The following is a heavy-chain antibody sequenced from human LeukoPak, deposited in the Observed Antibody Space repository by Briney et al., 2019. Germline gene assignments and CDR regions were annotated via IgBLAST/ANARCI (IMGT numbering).Heavy chain of an antibody. Sequence: ASVKVSCKASGGTFSSYAISWVRQAPGQGPEWMGWISPYNGNTKNAQKLQGRVTMTTDTSTSTAYMELRSLRFDDTAVYYCGRVPSSLYDFWSGYFIDYWGQGTLVTVSS. CDR1: GGTFSSYA. CDR3: GRVPSSLYDFWSGYFIDY. J-gene: IGHJ4*02. D-gene: IGHD3-3*01. CDR2: ISPYNGNT. V-gene: IGHV1-18*01.